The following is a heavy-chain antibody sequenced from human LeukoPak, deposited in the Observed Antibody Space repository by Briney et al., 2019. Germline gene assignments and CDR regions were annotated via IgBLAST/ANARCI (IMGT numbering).Heavy chain of an antibody. CDR1: GFTFSSYA. CDR2: ISYDGSNK. Sequence: GSLRLSCAASGFTFSSYAMHWVRQAPGKGLEWVAVISYDGSNKYYAGSVKGRFTISRDNSKNTLSLQMNSLRAEDTAVYYCAREYNWLPAAGGIDYWGQGTLVTVSS. D-gene: IGHD2-2*01. CDR3: AREYNWLPAAGGIDY. J-gene: IGHJ4*02. V-gene: IGHV3-30-3*01.